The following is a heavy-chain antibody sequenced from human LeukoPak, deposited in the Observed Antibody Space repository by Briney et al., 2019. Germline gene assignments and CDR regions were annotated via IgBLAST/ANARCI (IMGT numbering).Heavy chain of an antibody. D-gene: IGHD5-18*01. V-gene: IGHV3-30*02. CDR3: AKDPYSYGSYFDY. CDR2: IWYDGRDK. Sequence: GGSLRLSRAASGFTFSGCGMHWVRQAPGKGLECVAFIWYDGRDKYYVDSVKGRFTISRDNSKNTLYLQMNSLRAEDTAMYYCAKDPYSYGSYFDYWGQGTLVTVSS. J-gene: IGHJ4*02. CDR1: GFTFSGCG.